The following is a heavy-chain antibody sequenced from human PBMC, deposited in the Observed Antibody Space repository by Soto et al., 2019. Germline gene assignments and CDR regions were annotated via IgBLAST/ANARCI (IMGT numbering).Heavy chain of an antibody. D-gene: IGHD1-26*01. V-gene: IGHV2-70*01. CDR1: GFSLSTSGMC. J-gene: IGHJ6*02. Sequence: GSGPTLVNPTQTLTLTWTFSGFSLSTSGMCVSWIRQPPGKALEWLALIDWDDDKYYSTSLKTRLTISKDTSKNQVALTMTNMDPVDKASYYCARIPLGDIVGATTTYYYYGMDVWGQGTTVTVSS. CDR3: ARIPLGDIVGATTTYYYYGMDV. CDR2: IDWDDDK.